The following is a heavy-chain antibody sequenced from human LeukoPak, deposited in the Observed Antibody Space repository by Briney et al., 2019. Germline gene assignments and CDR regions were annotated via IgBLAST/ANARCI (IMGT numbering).Heavy chain of an antibody. CDR3: ARDVGGDYSLAY. Sequence: GGSLRLSCAASGFTFRSYSMNWVRQAPGKGLEWVSSISSSSSYIYYADSLKGRFTISRDNAKNSLYLQMNSLRAEDTAVYYCARDVGGDYSLAYWGQGTLVTVSS. D-gene: IGHD4-17*01. CDR1: GFTFRSYS. J-gene: IGHJ4*01. V-gene: IGHV3-21*01. CDR2: ISSSSSYI.